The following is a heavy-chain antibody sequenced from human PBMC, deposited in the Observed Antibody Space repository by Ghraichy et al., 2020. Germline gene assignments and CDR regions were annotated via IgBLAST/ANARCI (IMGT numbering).Heavy chain of an antibody. CDR3: TREAGFIAVVIGATRGMDV. V-gene: IGHV3-7*03. CDR2: IKEDGSEK. J-gene: IGHJ6*02. Sequence: GESLNISCAASGFSFSNYWLTWVRQAPGKGLEWVANIKEDGSEKYYVDSVKGRFTISRDNAKNSLYLQMNSLRGEDTAVYYCTREAGFIAVVIGATRGMDVWGQGTTVTVSS. D-gene: IGHD2-15*01. CDR1: GFSFSNYW.